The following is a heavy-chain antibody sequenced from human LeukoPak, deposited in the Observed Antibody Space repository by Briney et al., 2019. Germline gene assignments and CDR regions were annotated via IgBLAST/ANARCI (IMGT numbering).Heavy chain of an antibody. J-gene: IGHJ5*02. CDR1: GYTFTSYG. CDR3: AREGHYDSSGYYYGWFDP. Sequence: GASVKVSCKASGYTFTSYGISWVRQAPGQGLEWMGWINAYNGNTNYAQKLQGRVTMTTDTSTSTAYMELRSLRSDDTAVYYCAREGHYDSSGYYYGWFDPWGQGTLVTVSS. V-gene: IGHV1-18*01. D-gene: IGHD3-22*01. CDR2: INAYNGNT.